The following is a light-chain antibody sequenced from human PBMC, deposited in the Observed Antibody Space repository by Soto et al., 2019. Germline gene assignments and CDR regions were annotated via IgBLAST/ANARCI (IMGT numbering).Light chain of an antibody. Sequence: EFVLTQSPGTLSLSPGERATVSCRASQTVRNNYLAWYQQKPGQAPRLLIYDASSRATGIPDRFSGGGSGTDFTLTISRLEPEDSAVYYCQLYGTSPRRTFGQGTKVDIK. J-gene: IGKJ1*01. CDR2: DAS. CDR1: QTVRNNY. V-gene: IGKV3-20*01. CDR3: QLYGTSPRRT.